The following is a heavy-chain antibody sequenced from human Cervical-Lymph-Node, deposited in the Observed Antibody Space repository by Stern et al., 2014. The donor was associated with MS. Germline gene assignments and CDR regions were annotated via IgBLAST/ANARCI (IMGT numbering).Heavy chain of an antibody. CDR2: IIPIFGTA. Sequence: VQLVQSGAEVKKPGSSVPVSCKTSGGTFSNSAFSWIRQAPGQGLEWMGWIIPIFGTATYAQRFQVRVTITAHESTSTAYMELSSLRSEDTALYYCARSAGYYSAMDVWGQGTTVTVSS. D-gene: IGHD3-3*01. CDR1: GGTFSNSA. CDR3: ARSAGYYSAMDV. V-gene: IGHV1-69*01. J-gene: IGHJ6*02.